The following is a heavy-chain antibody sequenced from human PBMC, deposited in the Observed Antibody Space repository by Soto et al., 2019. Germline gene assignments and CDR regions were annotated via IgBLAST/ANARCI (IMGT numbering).Heavy chain of an antibody. CDR3: ARGIGYGYRRRIDY. V-gene: IGHV3-33*01. D-gene: IGHD5-12*01. CDR1: GFTFSSYG. J-gene: IGHJ4*02. CDR2: IWYDGSNK. Sequence: GGSLRLSCAASGFTFSSYGMHWVRQAPGKGLEWVAVIWYDGSNKYYADSVKGRFTISRDNSKNTLYLQMNSLRAEDTAVYYCARGIGYGYRRRIDYWGQGTLVTVSS.